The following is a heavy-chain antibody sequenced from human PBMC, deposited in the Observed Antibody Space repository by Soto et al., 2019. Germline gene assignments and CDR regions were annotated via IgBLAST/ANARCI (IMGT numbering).Heavy chain of an antibody. CDR2: IKQDGSEK. Sequence: WSLRLSWAASGFTFSNDWMSWVRQAPGKGLEWVANIKQDGSEKYYVDSVKGRFTISRDNAKTSLYLQMNSLRAEDTAVYYCACDNLGASSGSSCYSPEY. CDR1: GFTFSNDW. V-gene: IGHV3-7*04. D-gene: IGHD2-15*01. CDR3: ACDNLGASSGSSCYSPEY. J-gene: IGHJ1*01.